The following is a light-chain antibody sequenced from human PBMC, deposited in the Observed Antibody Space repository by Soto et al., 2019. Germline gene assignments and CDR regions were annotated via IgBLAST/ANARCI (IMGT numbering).Light chain of an antibody. CDR3: HQYGRSPLYT. Sequence: EIVLTQSPGTLSLSPGERATLSCRASQSVSSSYLAWYQQKPGQAPRLLIYGASSRATGIPDSFSASVSGTDFSLCISRLQPVEFAVEYRHQYGRSPLYTLGQGTQLEIK. CDR1: QSVSSSY. J-gene: IGKJ2*01. V-gene: IGKV3-20*01. CDR2: GAS.